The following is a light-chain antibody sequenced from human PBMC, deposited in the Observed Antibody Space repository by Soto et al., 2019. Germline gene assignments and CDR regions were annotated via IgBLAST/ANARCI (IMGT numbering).Light chain of an antibody. CDR1: SSNIGSNY. J-gene: IGLJ1*01. CDR2: NNN. V-gene: IGLV1-47*02. Sequence: QSVLTQSPSASGTPGQRVTISCSGSSSNIGSNYVYWYQQLPGAAPKLLIYNNNQRPSGVPDRFSGSKSATSASLALSGLRSEEEADYYCAAWDDSLRGYVFGTGTKVTVL. CDR3: AAWDDSLRGYV.